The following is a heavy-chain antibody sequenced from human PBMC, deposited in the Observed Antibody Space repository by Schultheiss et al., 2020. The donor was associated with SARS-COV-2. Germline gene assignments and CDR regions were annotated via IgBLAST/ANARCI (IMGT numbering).Heavy chain of an antibody. J-gene: IGHJ4*02. CDR1: GFTFSSYE. D-gene: IGHD3-22*01. CDR3: AKGDSSGYSEQ. V-gene: IGHV3-48*03. Sequence: GGSLRLSCAASGFTFSSYEMNWVRQAPGKGLEWVSYISSSGSTIYYADSVKGRFTISRDNAKNSMHLQMNSLRPEDTALYYCAKGDSSGYSEQWGQGTLVTVSS. CDR2: ISSSGSTI.